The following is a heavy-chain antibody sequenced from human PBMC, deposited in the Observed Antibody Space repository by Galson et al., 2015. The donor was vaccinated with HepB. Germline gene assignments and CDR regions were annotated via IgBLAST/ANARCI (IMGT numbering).Heavy chain of an antibody. J-gene: IGHJ3*02. CDR2: TYYRSTWYN. Sequence: CAISGDSVSSNSAAWNWIRQSASRGLEWLGRTYYRSTWYNDYAPSVKSRITINPDTSKNHFSLHLNSVTPEDTAVYYCTREPHAFDIWGQGTMVTVSS. V-gene: IGHV6-1*01. CDR1: GDSVSSNSAA. CDR3: TREPHAFDI.